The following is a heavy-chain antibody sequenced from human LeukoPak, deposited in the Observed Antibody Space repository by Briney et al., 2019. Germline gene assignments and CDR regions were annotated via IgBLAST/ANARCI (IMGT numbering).Heavy chain of an antibody. Sequence: GGSLRLSCAASGFTVSSNYMSWVRQAPGKGLEWVSVIYSGGSTYYADSVKGRFTISRDNSKNTLYLQMNSLRAEDTAVYYCAHESRYPYYYYGMDVWGQGTTVTVSS. D-gene: IGHD2-2*02. V-gene: IGHV3-53*01. CDR3: AHESRYPYYYYGMDV. J-gene: IGHJ6*02. CDR1: GFTVSSNY. CDR2: IYSGGST.